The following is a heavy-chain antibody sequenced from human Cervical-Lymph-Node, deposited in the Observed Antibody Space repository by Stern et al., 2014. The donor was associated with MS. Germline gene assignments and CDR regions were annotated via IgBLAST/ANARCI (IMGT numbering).Heavy chain of an antibody. D-gene: IGHD2-15*01. CDR2: INPSGAT. CDR1: EYTHNNYL. V-gene: IGHV1-46*02. J-gene: IGHJ6*02. CDR3: AVRYCSGGRCYSVPDV. Sequence: QVQLVQSGSEVKKPGASVKVSCKASEYTHNNYLIHWVRQAPGQRPDWMGVINPSGATNYAQKVQDRVTMTTDASTRPFYMELSRLRSEDTAVYSCAVRYCSGGRCYSVPDVWGQGTTVIVSS.